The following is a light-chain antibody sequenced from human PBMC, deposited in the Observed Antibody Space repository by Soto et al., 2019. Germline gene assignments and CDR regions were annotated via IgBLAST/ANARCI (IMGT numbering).Light chain of an antibody. J-gene: IGKJ2*01. Sequence: AIRMTQSPSSLSASTGDRVTITCRARQGISSYLAWYQQKPGKAPKLLISAASTLQSGVPSRFSGSGSGTDFTLTISCLQSEDFATYYCQQYYSYPYTFGQGTKLEIK. CDR1: QGISSY. V-gene: IGKV1-8*01. CDR2: AAS. CDR3: QQYYSYPYT.